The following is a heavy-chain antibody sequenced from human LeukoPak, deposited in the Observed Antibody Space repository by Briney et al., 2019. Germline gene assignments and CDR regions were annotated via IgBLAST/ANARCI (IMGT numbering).Heavy chain of an antibody. CDR1: GYSFINFG. V-gene: IGHV1-18*01. CDR2: ISAYNHNT. CDR3: ATPTGITIFGVVIPLDAFDI. J-gene: IGHJ3*02. Sequence: ASVKVSCKASGYSFINFGLSWVRQAPGQGLEWMGWISAYNHNTNYAQKFQGRVTMTIDTSTDTAYMELSSLRSEDTAVYYCATPTGITIFGVVIPLDAFDIWGQGTMVTVSS. D-gene: IGHD3-3*01.